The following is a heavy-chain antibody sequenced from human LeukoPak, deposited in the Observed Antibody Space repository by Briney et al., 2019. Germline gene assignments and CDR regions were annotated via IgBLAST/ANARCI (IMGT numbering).Heavy chain of an antibody. D-gene: IGHD1-1*01. CDR1: GGSTSSYY. J-gene: IGHJ4*02. CDR3: ARYNWSYGPFDD. V-gene: IGHV4-59*01. Sequence: SETLSLTCTVSGGSTSSYYWSWMRQSPEKALEWISYFYHSGSTNYNPSLRSRVTISVDTSKHQLTLRLTSVNAADKDVYYCARYNWSYGPFDDWGQGTLVTVSS. CDR2: FYHSGST.